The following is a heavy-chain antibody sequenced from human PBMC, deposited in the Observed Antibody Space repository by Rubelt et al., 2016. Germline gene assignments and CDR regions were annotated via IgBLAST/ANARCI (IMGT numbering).Heavy chain of an antibody. V-gene: IGHV3-9*01. J-gene: IGHJ4*02. Sequence: EVQLVESGGGLVQPGRSLRLSCAASGFTFDDYAMHWVRQAPGKGLEWVSGISWNSGSIGYADSVKGRFTISRDNAKNSLYLQMNSLRAEDTALYYCAKGGYGSGNGGSDYWGQGTLVTVSS. CDR1: GFTFDDYA. CDR2: ISWNSGSI. D-gene: IGHD3-10*01. CDR3: AKGGYGSGNGGSDY.